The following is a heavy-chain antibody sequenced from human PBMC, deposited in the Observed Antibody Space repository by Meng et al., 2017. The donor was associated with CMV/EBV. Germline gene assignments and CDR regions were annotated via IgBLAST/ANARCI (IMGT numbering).Heavy chain of an antibody. J-gene: IGHJ4*02. D-gene: IGHD3-3*01. CDR2: IYYSGST. V-gene: IGHV4-39*01. CDR1: SSYY. Sequence: SSYYWGWIRQPPGKGLEWIGSIYYSGSTYYNPSLKSRVTISVDTSKNQFSLKLSSVTAADTAVYYCASHPRTYYDFWSGYYLYFDYWGQGTLVTVSS. CDR3: ASHPRTYYDFWSGYYLYFDY.